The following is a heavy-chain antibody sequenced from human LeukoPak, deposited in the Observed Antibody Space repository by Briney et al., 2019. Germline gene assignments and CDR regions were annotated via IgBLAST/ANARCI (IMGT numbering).Heavy chain of an antibody. V-gene: IGHV3-30-3*01. J-gene: IGHJ5*02. CDR1: GFTFSSYA. D-gene: IGHD3-10*01. CDR2: ISSDGSNK. CDR3: AREDGSGSYYNPGFDP. Sequence: PGGSLRLSCAASGFTFSSYAMHWVRQAPGKGLEWVAVISSDGSNKYYADSVKGRFTISRDNSKNTLYLQMNSLRAEDTAVYYCAREDGSGSYYNPGFDPWGQGTLVTVSS.